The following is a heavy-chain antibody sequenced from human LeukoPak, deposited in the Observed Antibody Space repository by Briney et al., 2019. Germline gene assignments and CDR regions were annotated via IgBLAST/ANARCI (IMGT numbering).Heavy chain of an antibody. CDR1: GGSFSGYY. CDR2: INHSGST. CDR3: ARLDTAMAAYYFDY. D-gene: IGHD5-18*01. Sequence: PSETLSLTCAVYGGSFSGYYWSWIRQPPGKGLEWIGEINHSGSTNYNPSLKSRVTISVDTSKNQFSLKLSSVTAADTAVYYCARLDTAMAAYYFDYWGQGTLVTVSS. V-gene: IGHV4-34*01. J-gene: IGHJ4*02.